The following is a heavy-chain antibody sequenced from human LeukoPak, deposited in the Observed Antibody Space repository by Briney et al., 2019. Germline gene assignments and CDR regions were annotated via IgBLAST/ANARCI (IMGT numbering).Heavy chain of an antibody. D-gene: IGHD4-17*01. Sequence: GGSLRLSCAASGFTFSSYGMHWVRQAPGKGLEWVAVIWYDGSNKYYADSVKGRFTISRDNSKNTLYLQMNSLRAEDTAVYYCARDTYVDYVPLDYWGQGTLVTVSS. CDR1: GFTFSSYG. J-gene: IGHJ4*02. CDR2: IWYDGSNK. V-gene: IGHV3-33*01. CDR3: ARDTYVDYVPLDY.